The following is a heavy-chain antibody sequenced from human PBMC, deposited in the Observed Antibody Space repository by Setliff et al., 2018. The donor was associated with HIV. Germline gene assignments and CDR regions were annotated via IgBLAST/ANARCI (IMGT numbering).Heavy chain of an antibody. Sequence: GASVKVSCKASGFSFDDYYIHWVRQAPGQGLEWMGCVIPNSGKTYYAQEFQGRVTMTSDTSINTAYMEVSWLTSDDTAISYCARDLAYCSGGSCYRPFIYYFYYMDVWGKGATVTVSS. CDR1: GFSFDDYY. CDR2: VIPNSGKT. D-gene: IGHD2-15*01. V-gene: IGHV1-2*02. J-gene: IGHJ6*03. CDR3: ARDLAYCSGGSCYRPFIYYFYYMDV.